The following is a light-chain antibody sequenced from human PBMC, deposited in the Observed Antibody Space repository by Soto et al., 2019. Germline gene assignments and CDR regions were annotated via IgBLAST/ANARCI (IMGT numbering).Light chain of an antibody. CDR3: QQSYSTPRT. CDR2: AAS. J-gene: IGKJ1*01. CDR1: QSISSY. V-gene: IGKV1-39*01. Sequence: DIQVTQSPSSVSASVGDRVTITCRASQSISSYLNWYQQKQGKAPKLLIYAASSLQSGVPSRFSGSGSGTDFTLTISSLQPEDFATYYCQQSYSTPRTFGQGTKVDI.